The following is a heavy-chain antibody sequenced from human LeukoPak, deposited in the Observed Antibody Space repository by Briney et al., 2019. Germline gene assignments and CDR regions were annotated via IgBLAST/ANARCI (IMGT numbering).Heavy chain of an antibody. CDR3: ARGESPGIAAAGFDY. D-gene: IGHD6-13*01. V-gene: IGHV4-59*01. CDR1: GGSISSYY. CDR2: IYYSGST. J-gene: IGHJ4*02. Sequence: PSETLSLTCTVSGGSISSYYWSWIRQPPGKGLEWIGYIYYSGSTNYNPSLKSRVTISVDTSKNQFSLKLSSVTAADTAVYYCARGESPGIAAAGFDYWGQGTLVAVSS.